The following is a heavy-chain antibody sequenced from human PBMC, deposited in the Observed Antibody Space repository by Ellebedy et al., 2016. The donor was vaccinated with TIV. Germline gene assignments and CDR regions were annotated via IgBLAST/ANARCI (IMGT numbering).Heavy chain of an antibody. J-gene: IGHJ4*02. V-gene: IGHV3-23*01. D-gene: IGHD6-19*01. CDR3: ARAGSSGWYGFYGY. CDR2: ISASGYST. CDR1: GFTFSHAW. Sequence: GGSLRLSCAASGFTFSHAWMTWVRQAPGKGLEWVSTISASGYSTYYADSVKGRFTVSRDNSKNILFLQMNSLRAEDTAVYYCARAGSSGWYGFYGYWGQGTLVTVSS.